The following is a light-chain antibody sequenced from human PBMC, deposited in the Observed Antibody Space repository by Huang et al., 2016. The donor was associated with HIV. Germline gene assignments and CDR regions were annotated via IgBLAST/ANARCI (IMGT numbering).Light chain of an antibody. CDR3: QQRSNRPPLT. CDR1: QSVSSY. CDR2: DAS. J-gene: IGKJ4*01. V-gene: IGKV3-11*01. Sequence: EIILTQSPATLSLSPGERATLSCRASQSVSSYLAWYQQKPGQAPRLLIYDASNRATGIPARFSGSGSGTDFTLTISSLEPEDFAVYYCQQRSNRPPLTFGGGTKAGIK.